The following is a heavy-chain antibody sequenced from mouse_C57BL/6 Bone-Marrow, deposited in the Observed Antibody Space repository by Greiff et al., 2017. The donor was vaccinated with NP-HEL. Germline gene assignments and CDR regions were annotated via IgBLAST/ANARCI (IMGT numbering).Heavy chain of an antibody. J-gene: IGHJ4*01. CDR2: ISNGGGST. CDR3: ARRSRNYYGSSWAMDY. D-gene: IGHD1-1*01. V-gene: IGHV5-12*01. CDR1: GFTFSDYY. Sequence: EVKLMESGGGLVQPGGSLKLSCAASGFTFSDYYMYWVRQTPEKRLEWVAYISNGGGSTYYPDTVKGRFTISRDTAKNNLYLQMSRLKSEDTAMYYCARRSRNYYGSSWAMDYWGQGTSVTVSS.